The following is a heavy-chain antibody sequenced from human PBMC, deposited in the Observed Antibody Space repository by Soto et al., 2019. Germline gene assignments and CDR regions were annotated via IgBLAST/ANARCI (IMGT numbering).Heavy chain of an antibody. Sequence: GGSLRLSCAASGVTFSSYEMNWVRQAPGKGLEWVSYISSSGSTIYYADSVKGRFTISRDNAKNSLYLQMNSLRAEDTAVYYCARDRDTAMAHFDYWGQGTLVTVSS. J-gene: IGHJ4*02. V-gene: IGHV3-48*03. CDR1: GVTFSSYE. D-gene: IGHD5-18*01. CDR3: ARDRDTAMAHFDY. CDR2: ISSSGSTI.